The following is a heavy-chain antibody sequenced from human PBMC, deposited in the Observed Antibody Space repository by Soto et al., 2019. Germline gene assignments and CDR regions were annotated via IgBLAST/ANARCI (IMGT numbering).Heavy chain of an antibody. J-gene: IGHJ4*02. D-gene: IGHD3-3*01. CDR1: GFTFRSYG. CDR3: ARDETNYDFWSGYIEGYFDY. V-gene: IGHV3-33*01. Sequence: GGSLRLSCAASGFTFRSYGFHWVRQAPGKGLEWVAVLWSDGSNKAYADSVKGRFTISRDESRNTVYLQMNSLRVEDTAVYYCARDETNYDFWSGYIEGYFDYWGQGTLVTVSS. CDR2: LWSDGSNK.